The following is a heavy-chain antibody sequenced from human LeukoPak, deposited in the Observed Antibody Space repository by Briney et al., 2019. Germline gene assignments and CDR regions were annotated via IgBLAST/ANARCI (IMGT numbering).Heavy chain of an antibody. CDR2: ISGSGHST. J-gene: IGHJ4*02. CDR1: GFTFSSYA. V-gene: IGHV3-23*01. CDR3: AKDGANNYEYYFDF. D-gene: IGHD5-24*01. Sequence: GGSLRLSXAASGFTFSSYALSWVRQAPGKGLEWVSAISGSGHSTYYADSVKGRFTISRDNSKNTLYLQMNSLKAEDTAEYYCAKDGANNYEYYFDFWGQGTLVTVSS.